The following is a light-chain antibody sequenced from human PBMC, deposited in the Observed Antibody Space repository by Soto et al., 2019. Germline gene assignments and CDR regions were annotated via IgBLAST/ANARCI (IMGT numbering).Light chain of an antibody. Sequence: DIQMTQSPSTLSASVGDRVTTTCRASQSISSWLAWYQQKPGKAPKLLIYGASSLERGVPSRFSGSGSGTEFTLTISSLQPDDFATSYCQQYNSYWTFGQGTKVDIK. CDR3: QQYNSYWT. J-gene: IGKJ1*01. CDR1: QSISSW. CDR2: GAS. V-gene: IGKV1-5*01.